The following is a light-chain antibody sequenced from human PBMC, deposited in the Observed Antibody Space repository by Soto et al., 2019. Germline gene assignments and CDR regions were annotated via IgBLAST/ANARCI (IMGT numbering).Light chain of an antibody. CDR1: QSVSNDF. CDR3: QQYGSSPPRT. V-gene: IGKV3-20*01. J-gene: IGKJ1*01. CDR2: GAS. Sequence: EIVLTQSPATLSLSPGERAALSCRASQSVSNDFLAWYQQKPGQAPRLLIYGASTRATDVPDRFGGSGSGADFTLSISRLEPEDFAVYYCQQYGSSPPRTFGQRTKVDIK.